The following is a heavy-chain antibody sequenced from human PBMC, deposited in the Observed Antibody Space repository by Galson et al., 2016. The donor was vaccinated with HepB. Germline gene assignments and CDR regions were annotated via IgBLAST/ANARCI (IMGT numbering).Heavy chain of an antibody. CDR2: ISDSVSTT. J-gene: IGHJ4*02. CDR3: TREGLSGEPLDY. D-gene: IGHD3-10*01. CDR1: GFTFSRYS. V-gene: IGHV3-48*02. Sequence: SLRLSCAASGFTFSRYSMNWVRQVPGKGLEWVSYISDSVSTTYYVDSVKCRITISRDKAKNSLYLQMNSLRDEDTAVYYCTREGLSGEPLDYGGQGTLVTVAS.